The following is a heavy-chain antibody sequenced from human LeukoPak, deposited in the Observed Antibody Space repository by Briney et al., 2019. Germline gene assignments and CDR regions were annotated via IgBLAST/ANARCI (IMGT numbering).Heavy chain of an antibody. D-gene: IGHD5-12*01. CDR3: ARDLRSGYDFVDY. V-gene: IGHV3-30*03. Sequence: AGGSLRLSCAASGFTFSNYGMHWVRQAPGKGLGWVAVISYDGSNKFYADSVKGRFTISRDNSKNTLYLQMNSLRTEDTAVYYCARDLRSGYDFVDYWGQGTLVTVSS. CDR2: ISYDGSNK. CDR1: GFTFSNYG. J-gene: IGHJ4*02.